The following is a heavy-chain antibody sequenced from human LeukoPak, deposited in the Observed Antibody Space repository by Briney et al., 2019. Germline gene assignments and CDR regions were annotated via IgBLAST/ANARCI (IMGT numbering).Heavy chain of an antibody. CDR2: IIPIFGTA. V-gene: IGHV1-69*13. CDR3: ARGYDSSGYYGI. J-gene: IGHJ3*02. Sequence: RASVQVSCKASGGTFSSYAISWVRQAPGQGLEWMGGIIPIFGTANYAQKFQGRVTITADESTSTAYMELSSLRSEDTAVYYCARGYDSSGYYGIWGQGTMVTVSS. D-gene: IGHD3-22*01. CDR1: GGTFSSYA.